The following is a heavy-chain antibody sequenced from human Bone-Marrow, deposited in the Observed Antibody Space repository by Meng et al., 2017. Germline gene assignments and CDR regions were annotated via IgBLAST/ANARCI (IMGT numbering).Heavy chain of an antibody. J-gene: IGHJ4*02. CDR3: ARDEDISAAGKLFGDY. CDR2: INPKSGDT. D-gene: IGHD6-25*01. CDR1: GYNFPHYY. Sequence: VQYGAGVRKPGASGTVTCKPTGYNFPHYYIPWVRRAPGQGLEWMGRINPKSGDTHYAQKFQARVTMTGDTSISTAYMELSGLRSDDTAMYYCARDEDISAAGKLFGDYWGQGTLVTVSS. V-gene: IGHV1-2*06.